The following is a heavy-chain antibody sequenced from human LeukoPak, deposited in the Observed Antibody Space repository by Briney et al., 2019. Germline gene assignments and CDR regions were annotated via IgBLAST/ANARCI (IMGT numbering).Heavy chain of an antibody. J-gene: IGHJ6*02. CDR1: GFTFSHWW. CDR2: IILDGSEE. Sequence: GGSLRLSCAGSGFTFSHWWMSWVRQAPGKGLEWVAHIILDGSEEYYVDSVKGRFTISRDNAKNLLYLQMNSLRAEDSAVYHCARGHYGPDVWGQGTTITVSS. CDR3: ARGHYGPDV. V-gene: IGHV3-7*01.